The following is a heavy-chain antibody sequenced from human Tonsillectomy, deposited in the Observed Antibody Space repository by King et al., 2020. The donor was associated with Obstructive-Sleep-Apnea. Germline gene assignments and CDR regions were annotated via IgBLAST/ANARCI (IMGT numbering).Heavy chain of an antibody. CDR3: AKGGGYSGYDFCVF. D-gene: IGHD5-12*01. CDR2: ISGSCGGT. J-gene: IGHJ4*02. Sequence: VQLVESGGGLVQPGGSLRLSCAASGFTFSSYAMSWVRQAPGKGLEWVSAISGSCGGTYYAASVKGRFTLSRDKSKNSLYLQMNSLSAEDTAVYYWAKGGGYSGYDFCVFWGQGTLVTVSS. CDR1: GFTFSSYA. V-gene: IGHV3-23*04.